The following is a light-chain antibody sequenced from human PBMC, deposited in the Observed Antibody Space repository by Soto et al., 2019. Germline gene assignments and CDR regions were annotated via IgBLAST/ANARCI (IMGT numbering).Light chain of an antibody. CDR2: EVS. CDR1: SSDVGGYNY. Sequence: QSVLTQPPSASGSPGQSVTISCTGTSSDVGGYNYVSWYQQHPGKAPKLMIYEVSKRPSGVPDRFSGSKSGNTASLTVSGLQAEDEADYYCSSDAGSISFGGGTKVTVL. J-gene: IGLJ2*01. V-gene: IGLV2-8*01. CDR3: SSDAGSIS.